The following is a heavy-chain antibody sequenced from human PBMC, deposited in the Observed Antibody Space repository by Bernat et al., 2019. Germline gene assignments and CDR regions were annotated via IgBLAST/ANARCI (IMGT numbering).Heavy chain of an antibody. CDR2: IIPIFGTA. Sequence: QVQSVQSGAEVKWPGSSVKVSCKASGGTFSNYALSWVRQAPGQGLEWMGGIIPIFGTAKYAQKFQGRVTITADKSTGTAYMELSSLRSEDTAVYYCARDLSAAAPTGTTGYFDYWGQGSLVTVSS. CDR1: GGTFSNYA. V-gene: IGHV1-69*06. J-gene: IGHJ4*02. D-gene: IGHD1-1*01. CDR3: ARDLSAAAPTGTTGYFDY.